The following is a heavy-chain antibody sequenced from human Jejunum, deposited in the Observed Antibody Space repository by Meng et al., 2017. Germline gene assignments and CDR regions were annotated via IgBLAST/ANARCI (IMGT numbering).Heavy chain of an antibody. J-gene: IGHJ4*02. V-gene: IGHV3-23*01. CDR2: ISGSGGRT. D-gene: IGHD5-12*01. CDR1: GFTFNTYA. CDR3: AKVYSGYETFDY. Sequence: GGSLRLSCATSGFTFNTYAMSWVRQAPGKGLAWVSAISGSGGRTHYADPVKDRFTISRDNSKNTLYLQMNSLRDEDTALYYCAKVYSGYETFDYWGQGTLVTVSS.